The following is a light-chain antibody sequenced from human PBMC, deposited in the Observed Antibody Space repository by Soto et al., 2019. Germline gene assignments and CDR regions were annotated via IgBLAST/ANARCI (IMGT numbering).Light chain of an antibody. J-gene: IGLJ3*02. Sequence: QSALTQPASVSGSPGQSITISCTGTSSDVGSYNLVSWYQQHPGKAPKLMIYEVSKRPSGVSNRFSGSKSGNTASLTISGLQAEDEADYYCCSYAGSSTRLWVFGGGTKLTVL. CDR1: SSDVGSYNL. CDR2: EVS. CDR3: CSYAGSSTRLWV. V-gene: IGLV2-23*02.